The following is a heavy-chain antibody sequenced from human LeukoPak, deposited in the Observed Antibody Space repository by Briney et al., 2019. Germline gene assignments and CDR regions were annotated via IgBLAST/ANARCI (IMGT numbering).Heavy chain of an antibody. V-gene: IGHV3-15*01. J-gene: IGHJ4*02. CDR2: IKSKTDGGTT. Sequence: GGSLRLSCAASGFTFSNAWMSWVRQAPGKGLEWIGRIKSKTDGGTTDYAAPMKDRFTISRDDSKNTLYLQMNSLKTEDTAVYYCTADSSGGFGSWGQGILVTVSS. CDR3: TADSSGGFGS. D-gene: IGHD2-15*01. CDR1: GFTFSNAW.